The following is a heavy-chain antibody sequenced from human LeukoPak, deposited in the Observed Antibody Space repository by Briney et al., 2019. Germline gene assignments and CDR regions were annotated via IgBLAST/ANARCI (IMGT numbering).Heavy chain of an antibody. CDR2: IYHSGST. D-gene: IGHD3-9*01. CDR1: GGSISSSNW. V-gene: IGHV4-4*02. CDR3: ASLGYYDILTGSSTYAFDI. J-gene: IGHJ3*02. Sequence: PSETLSLTCAVSGGSISSSNWWSWVRPPPGKGLEWIGEIYHSGSTNYNPSLKSRVTISVDKSKNQFSLKLSSVTAADTAVYYCASLGYYDILTGSSTYAFDIWGQGTMVTVSS.